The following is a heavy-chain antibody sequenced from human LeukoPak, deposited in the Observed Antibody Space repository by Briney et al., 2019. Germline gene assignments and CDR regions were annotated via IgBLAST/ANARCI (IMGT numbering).Heavy chain of an antibody. D-gene: IGHD4-23*01. CDR3: ARDFGGNSDGGY. CDR2: INHSGST. Sequence: NPSETLSLTCAVYGGSFSGYYWSWIRQPPGKGLEWIGEINHSGSTNYNPSLKSRVTISVDTSKNQFSLKLSSVTAADTAVYYCARDFGGNSDGGYWGQGTLVTVSS. CDR1: GGSFSGYY. J-gene: IGHJ4*02. V-gene: IGHV4-34*01.